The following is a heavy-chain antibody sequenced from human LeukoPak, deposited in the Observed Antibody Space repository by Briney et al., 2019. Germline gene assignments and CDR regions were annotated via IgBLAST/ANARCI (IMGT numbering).Heavy chain of an antibody. CDR2: INPKSGGT. CDR3: ARDNSVGDTAWWFDP. J-gene: IGHJ5*02. V-gene: IGHV1-2*02. D-gene: IGHD1-26*01. Sequence: ASVKVSCKASGYSFTGHYMHWVRQAPGQGLEWMGWINPKSGGTNYAQKFQGRVTMTRDTSISTDYMELSSLRFDDTAVYYCARDNSVGDTAWWFDPWGQGTLVTVSS. CDR1: GYSFTGHY.